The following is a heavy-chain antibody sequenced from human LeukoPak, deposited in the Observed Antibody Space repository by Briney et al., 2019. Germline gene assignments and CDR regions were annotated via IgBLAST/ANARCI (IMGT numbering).Heavy chain of an antibody. D-gene: IGHD3-16*01. CDR3: ARDGGELYGFDP. CDR2: IDHSGST. J-gene: IGHJ5*02. CDR1: GGSISSGGYY. Sequence: SQTLSLTGTVSGGSISSGGYYWSWIRQPPGKGLEWIGYIDHSGSTYYNPSLKSRVTISVDRSKNQFSLKLSSVTDADTAVYYCARDGGELYGFDPWGQGTLVTVSS. V-gene: IGHV4-30-2*01.